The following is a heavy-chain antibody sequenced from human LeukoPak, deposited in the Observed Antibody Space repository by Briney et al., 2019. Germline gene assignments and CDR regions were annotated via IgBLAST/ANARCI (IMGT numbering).Heavy chain of an antibody. D-gene: IGHD2-15*01. CDR3: ARSGYCSRGSCSEYFQH. J-gene: IGHJ1*01. Sequence: RGASVKVSCKASGGTFSSYAISWVRQAPGQGLEWMGGIIPIFGTANYAQKFQGRVTITADESTSTAYMELSSLRSEDTAVYYCARSGYCSRGSCSEYFQHWGQGTLVTVSS. CDR1: GGTFSSYA. CDR2: IIPIFGTA. V-gene: IGHV1-69*13.